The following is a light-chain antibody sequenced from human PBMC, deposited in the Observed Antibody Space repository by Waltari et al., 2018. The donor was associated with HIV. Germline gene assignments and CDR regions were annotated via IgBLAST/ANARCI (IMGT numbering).Light chain of an antibody. CDR1: QSLTYNY. CDR3: HQYDASLTT. CDR2: DAS. Sequence: EIELTQSPGTLSLSPGERATLSCRARQSLTYNYLAWYQQKPGKAPRLLVYDASTRATGIPDRFSGSGSGTDFTLTISRLEPEDFAVYYCHQYDASLTTFGQGTKLEIK. V-gene: IGKV3-20*01. J-gene: IGKJ2*01.